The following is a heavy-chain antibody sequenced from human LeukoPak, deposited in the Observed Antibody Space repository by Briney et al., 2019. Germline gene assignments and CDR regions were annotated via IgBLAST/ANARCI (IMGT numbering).Heavy chain of an antibody. D-gene: IGHD4-11*01. J-gene: IGHJ4*02. Sequence: PSETLSLTCAVYDGSFSDFYWSWIRQPPGKGLEWIGEINHIGTTNYNPSFKSRVSISVDTSKNQFSLRLNSVTAADTAVYYCARGPFAHDYTDYAWDQGTLVTVSS. CDR2: INHIGTT. CDR3: ARGPFAHDYTDYA. CDR1: DGSFSDFY. V-gene: IGHV4-34*01.